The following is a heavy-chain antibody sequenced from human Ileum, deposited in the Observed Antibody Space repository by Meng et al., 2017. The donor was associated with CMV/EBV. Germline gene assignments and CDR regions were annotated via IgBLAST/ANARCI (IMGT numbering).Heavy chain of an antibody. CDR1: GDSIPSFY. J-gene: IGHJ4*02. D-gene: IGHD3-16*01. CDR2: IYHGGST. Sequence: QVRLQGSGPGLVKPSAALSLTCTGSGDSIPSFYWSWIRQPAGKALEWIGRIYHGGSTNYNPSLKSQVTLSVDTSKNQFSMRLTSVTAADTAVYYCARGPGGFGDFNFDYWGQGTLVTVSS. V-gene: IGHV4-4*07. CDR3: ARGPGGFGDFNFDY.